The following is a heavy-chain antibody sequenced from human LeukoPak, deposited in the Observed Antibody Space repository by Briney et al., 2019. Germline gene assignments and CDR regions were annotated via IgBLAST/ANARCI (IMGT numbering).Heavy chain of an antibody. CDR3: ARTLPTNWFDP. Sequence: SETLSLTCTVSGGSISSYYWSWVRQPPGKGLEWIGYIYYSGSTNYNPSLKSRVTISVDTSKNQFSLKLSSVTAADTAVYYCARTLPTNWFDPWGQGTLVTVSS. J-gene: IGHJ5*02. CDR1: GGSISSYY. V-gene: IGHV4-59*01. CDR2: IYYSGST. D-gene: IGHD4-17*01.